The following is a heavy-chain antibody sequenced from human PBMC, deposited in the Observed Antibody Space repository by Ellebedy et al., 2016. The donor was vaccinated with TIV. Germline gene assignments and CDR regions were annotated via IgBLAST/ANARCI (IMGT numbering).Heavy chain of an antibody. CDR1: GYSFTSYW. D-gene: IGHD5-18*01. Sequence: PGGSLRLSCKGSGYSFTSYWIGWVRQMPGKGLEWMGIIYPGDSDTRYSPSFQGQVTISADKSISTAYLQWSSLKASDTAMYYCASSLRNSYGYHYFDYWGQGTLVTVSS. CDR3: ASSLRNSYGYHYFDY. V-gene: IGHV5-51*01. CDR2: IYPGDSDT. J-gene: IGHJ4*02.